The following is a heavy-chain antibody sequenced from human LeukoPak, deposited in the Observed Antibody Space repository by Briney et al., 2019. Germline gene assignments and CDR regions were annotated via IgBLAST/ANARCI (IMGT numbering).Heavy chain of an antibody. Sequence: GASVKLSCKTSGYTFTDYFMHWVRQAPGQGGQGLEWMGWVTPNSGNTKYAQKFQGRVTMTRDTSISTAYMELGRLTSDDTAIYYCARIGVSGSYWDFDQWGQGTLVTVSS. CDR3: ARIGVSGSYWDFDQ. D-gene: IGHD1-26*01. J-gene: IGHJ4*02. CDR2: VTPNSGNT. V-gene: IGHV1-2*02. CDR1: GYTFTDYF.